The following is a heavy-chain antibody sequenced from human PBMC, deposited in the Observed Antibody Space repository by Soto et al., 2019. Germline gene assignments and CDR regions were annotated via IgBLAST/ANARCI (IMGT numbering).Heavy chain of an antibody. CDR3: VRDDYGLDV. V-gene: IGHV3-53*01. Sequence: PVGSLRLSCAASGFIVSSNYMSWVRQAPGKGLEWVSVIYSGGSANCADSVKGRFTISRDNSKNTLYLQMNNLRAEDTAVYYCVRDDYGLDVWGQGTAVTVSS. J-gene: IGHJ6*02. CDR2: IYSGGSA. CDR1: GFIVSSNY.